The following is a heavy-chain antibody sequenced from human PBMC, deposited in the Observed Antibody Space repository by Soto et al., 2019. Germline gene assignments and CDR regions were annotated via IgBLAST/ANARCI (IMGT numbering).Heavy chain of an antibody. V-gene: IGHV1-8*01. CDR2: MNPNSGNT. CDR3: ARERAAAGSNWFDP. Sequence: QVQLVQSGAEVKKPGASVKVSCKASGYTFTSYDINWVRQATGQGLEWMGWMNPNSGNTGYAQKFQGRVTMTRNTSISTAYMELSSQRSEDTAVYYCARERAAAGSNWFDPWGQGTLVTVSS. D-gene: IGHD6-13*01. J-gene: IGHJ5*02. CDR1: GYTFTSYD.